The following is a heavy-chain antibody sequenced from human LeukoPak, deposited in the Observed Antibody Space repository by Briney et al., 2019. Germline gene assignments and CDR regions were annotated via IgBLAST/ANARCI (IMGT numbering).Heavy chain of an antibody. V-gene: IGHV3-30*09. CDR2: ISYDGSNK. Sequence: GGSLRLSCAASGFTFSSYAMHWVRQAPGKGLEWVAVISYDGSNKYYADSAKGRFAISRDNSKNTLYLQMNSLRAEDTAVYYCARETGGAVGSTDFDYWGQGTLVTVSS. CDR3: ARETGGAVGSTDFDY. D-gene: IGHD3-10*01. CDR1: GFTFSSYA. J-gene: IGHJ4*02.